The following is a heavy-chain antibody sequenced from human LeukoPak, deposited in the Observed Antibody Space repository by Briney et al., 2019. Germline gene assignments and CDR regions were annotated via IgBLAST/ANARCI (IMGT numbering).Heavy chain of an antibody. V-gene: IGHV4-39*07. Sequence: SETLSLTCTVSGGSISNSNYYWGWIRQPPGKGLEWIGNIYYSGSTNYNPSLKSRVTISVDTSKNQFSLKLSSVTAADTAVYYCARDRRGSSDFDYWGQGTLVTVSS. CDR3: ARDRRGSSDFDY. D-gene: IGHD1-26*01. CDR1: GGSISNSNYY. CDR2: IYYSGST. J-gene: IGHJ4*02.